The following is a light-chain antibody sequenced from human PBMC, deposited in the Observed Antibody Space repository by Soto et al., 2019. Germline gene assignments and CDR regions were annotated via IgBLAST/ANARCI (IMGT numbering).Light chain of an antibody. J-gene: IGLJ3*02. CDR2: EVR. V-gene: IGLV2-14*01. CDR1: MRDVGAYNL. Sequence: QSALTQPASVSESAGQSITISCSGTMRDVGAYNLVSWYQQHPGTAPKLIIYEVRNRPSGISSRFSGSRSGNTASLTFSGLQSEDEGDYYCSAYAARSTLVFGGGTKLTVL. CDR3: SAYAARSTLV.